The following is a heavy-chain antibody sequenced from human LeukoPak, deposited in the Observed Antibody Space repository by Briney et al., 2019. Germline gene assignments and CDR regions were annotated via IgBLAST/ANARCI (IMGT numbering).Heavy chain of an antibody. V-gene: IGHV1-69*04. Sequence: SVKVSCKASGGTFSSYAISWVRQAPGQGLEWMGRIIPILGIANYAQKFQGRVTITADKSTSTAYMELSSLRSEDTAVYYCARYPREEYSCGHLPLDYWGQGTLVTVSS. D-gene: IGHD5-18*01. CDR2: IIPILGIA. CDR3: ARYPREEYSCGHLPLDY. CDR1: GGTFSSYA. J-gene: IGHJ4*02.